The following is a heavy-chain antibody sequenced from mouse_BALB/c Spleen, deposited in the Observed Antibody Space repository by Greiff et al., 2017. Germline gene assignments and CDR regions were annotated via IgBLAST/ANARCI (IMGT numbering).Heavy chain of an antibody. J-gene: IGHJ4*01. V-gene: IGHV1-4*01. CDR3: ARDRYDRDAMDY. CDR2: INPSTGYT. D-gene: IGHD2-14*01. CDR1: GYTFTSYT. Sequence: QVQLQQSGAELARPGASVKMSCKASGYTFTSYTMHWVKQRPGQGLEWIGYINPSTGYTEYNQKFKDKATLTADKSSSTAYMQLSSLTSEDSAVYYCARDRYDRDAMDYWGQGTSVTVSS.